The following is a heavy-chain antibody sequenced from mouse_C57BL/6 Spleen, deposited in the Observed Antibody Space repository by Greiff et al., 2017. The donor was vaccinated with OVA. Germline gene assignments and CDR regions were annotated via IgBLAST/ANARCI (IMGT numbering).Heavy chain of an antibody. D-gene: IGHD1-1*01. Sequence: VQLQQSGPELVKPGASVKISCKASGYTFTDYYMNWVKQSHGKSLEWIGDINPNNGGTSYNQKFKGKATLTVDKSSSTAYMELRSLTSEDSAVYYCASYDGSRNWYFDVWGTGTTVTVSS. CDR3: ASYDGSRNWYFDV. J-gene: IGHJ1*03. CDR1: GYTFTDYY. V-gene: IGHV1-26*01. CDR2: INPNNGGT.